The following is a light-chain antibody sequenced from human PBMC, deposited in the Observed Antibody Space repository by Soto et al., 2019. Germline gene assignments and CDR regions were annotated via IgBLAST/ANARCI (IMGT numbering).Light chain of an antibody. CDR3: SSYSGSTTHIL. V-gene: IGLV2-8*01. CDR2: EVS. Sequence: QSALTQPPSASGSPGQSVTISCTGTSSDVGGCKFVSWYQQYPGKAPKLIIYEVSKRPSGVPDRFSGFKSGNTASLTVSGLQPEDEADYYCSSYSGSTTHILFGGGTKLTVL. J-gene: IGLJ2*01. CDR1: SSDVGGCKF.